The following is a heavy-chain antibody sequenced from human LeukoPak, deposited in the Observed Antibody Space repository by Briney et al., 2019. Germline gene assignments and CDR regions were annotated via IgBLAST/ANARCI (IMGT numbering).Heavy chain of an antibody. D-gene: IGHD6-6*01. CDR2: IDWDDDK. J-gene: IGHJ3*02. V-gene: IGHV2-70*11. Sequence: SGPTLVNPTQTLTLTCTFSGFSLSTSGMCVSWIRQPPGKALEWLARIDWDDDKYYSTSLKTRLTISKDTSKNQVVLTMTNMDPVDTATYYCARAEYSSSSGAFDIWGQGTMVTVSS. CDR1: GFSLSTSGMC. CDR3: ARAEYSSSSGAFDI.